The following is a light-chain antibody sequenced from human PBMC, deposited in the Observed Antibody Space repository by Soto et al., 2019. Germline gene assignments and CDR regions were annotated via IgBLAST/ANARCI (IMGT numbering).Light chain of an antibody. CDR2: DVS. Sequence: ILLTQSPSTLSVSLGERATLSCRASQNISKYLIWYQQKPGQAPRLLIYDVSNRARDIPSRFSGSGSGTDFTLNISSLEPEDLAIYFCQQRSNSPWTFGQGTKVDIK. V-gene: IGKV3-11*01. J-gene: IGKJ1*01. CDR3: QQRSNSPWT. CDR1: QNISKY.